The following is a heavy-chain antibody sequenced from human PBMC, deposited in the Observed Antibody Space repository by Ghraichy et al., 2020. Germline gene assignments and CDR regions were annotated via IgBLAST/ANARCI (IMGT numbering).Heavy chain of an antibody. D-gene: IGHD3-3*01. J-gene: IGHJ5*02. Sequence: ETLSLTCTVSGGSISSYYWSWIRQPPGKGLEWIGYIYYSGSTNYNPSLKSRVTISVDTSKNQFSLKLSSVTAADTAVYYCARDRRVLRFLEWGGFDPWGQGTLVTVSS. CDR2: IYYSGST. CDR1: GGSISSYY. CDR3: ARDRRVLRFLEWGGFDP. V-gene: IGHV4-59*01.